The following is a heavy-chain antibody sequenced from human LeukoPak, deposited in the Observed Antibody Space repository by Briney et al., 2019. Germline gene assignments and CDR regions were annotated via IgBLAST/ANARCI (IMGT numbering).Heavy chain of an antibody. J-gene: IGHJ3*02. V-gene: IGHV1-2*02. CDR3: ARTSGSYFYAFDI. Sequence: ASVKVSCKASGYTFTGYYMHWVRQAPGQGLEWMGWINPNSGGTNYAQKFQGRVTMTRDTSISTAYMELSRLRSDDTAVYYCARTSGSYFYAFDIWGQGTMVTVSS. CDR2: INPNSGGT. CDR1: GYTFTGYY. D-gene: IGHD1-26*01.